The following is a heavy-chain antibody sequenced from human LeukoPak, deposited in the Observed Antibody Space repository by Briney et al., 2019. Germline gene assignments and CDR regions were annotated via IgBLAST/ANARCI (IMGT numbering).Heavy chain of an antibody. Sequence: SETLSLTCAVYGGSFSGYYWSWIRQPPGKGLEWIGEINHSGSTNYNPSLKSRVTISVDTSKNQFSLKLSSVTAADTAVYYCARENWGSLWYFDVWGRGTLVTVSS. CDR1: GGSFSGYY. V-gene: IGHV4-34*01. D-gene: IGHD7-27*01. J-gene: IGHJ2*01. CDR2: INHSGST. CDR3: ARENWGSLWYFDV.